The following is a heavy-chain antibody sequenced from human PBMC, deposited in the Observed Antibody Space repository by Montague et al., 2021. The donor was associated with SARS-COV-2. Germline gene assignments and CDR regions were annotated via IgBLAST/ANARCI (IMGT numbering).Heavy chain of an antibody. Sequence: SETLSLTCNVSGGSMSSSFYYWGWIRQPPGKGLEWIGSFYYSGITYYNPSLKSRVTISVDTSKNQFSLKLSSVTAADTAVYYCAGSVVIVALNYFDYWGQGTLVTVPS. CDR3: AGSVVIVALNYFDY. J-gene: IGHJ4*02. CDR2: FYYSGIT. CDR1: GGSMSSSFYY. D-gene: IGHD2-21*01. V-gene: IGHV4-39*01.